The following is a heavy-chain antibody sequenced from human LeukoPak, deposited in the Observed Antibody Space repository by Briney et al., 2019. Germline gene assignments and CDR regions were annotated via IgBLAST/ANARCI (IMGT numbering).Heavy chain of an antibody. CDR3: ARGTDFQH. V-gene: IGHV4-59*08. CDR1: GGSIKNYY. CDR2: IFYSGTT. J-gene: IGHJ1*01. Sequence: PSEPLSLTCTVSGGSIKNYYWSWIRKPPGKGLEWIGNIFYSGTTNYNPSLKSRVTVSVDTSKNQVSLKLSSVTAADTAVYYCARGTDFQHWGQGTLVTVSS.